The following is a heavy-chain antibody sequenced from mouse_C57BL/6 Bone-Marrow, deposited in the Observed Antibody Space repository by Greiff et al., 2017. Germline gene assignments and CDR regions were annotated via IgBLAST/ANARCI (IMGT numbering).Heavy chain of an antibody. J-gene: IGHJ3*01. CDR1: GFNIKDDY. Sequence: EVQLVESGAELVRPGASVKLSCTASGFNIKDDYMHWVKQRPEQGLEWIGWIDPENGDTEYASKFQGKATITADTSSNTAYLQLSSLTSEDTAVYFCTTYGYEDGFAYWGQGTLVTVSA. V-gene: IGHV14-4*01. D-gene: IGHD1-1*01. CDR2: IDPENGDT. CDR3: TTYGYEDGFAY.